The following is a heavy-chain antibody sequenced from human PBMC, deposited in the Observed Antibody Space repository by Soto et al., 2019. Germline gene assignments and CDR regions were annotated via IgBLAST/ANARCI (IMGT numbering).Heavy chain of an antibody. D-gene: IGHD4-17*01. V-gene: IGHV1-18*01. CDR3: ARGTIRRVTTVTTPPKY. CDR1: GYTFTTYG. CDR2: ISTYNGNT. Sequence: QVQLVQSGAEVKKPGASVKVSCKASGYTFTTYGISWVRHAPGQGLEWMGWISTYNGNTNYAQKLQGRVTMTTATSTSTAYMALRSRRSDDTAVSYCARGTIRRVTTVTTPPKYWGQGTLVTVSS. J-gene: IGHJ4*02.